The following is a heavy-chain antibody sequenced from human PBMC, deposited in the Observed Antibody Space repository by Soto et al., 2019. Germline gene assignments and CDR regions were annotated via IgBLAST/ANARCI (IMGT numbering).Heavy chain of an antibody. CDR2: INPNSCGT. Sequence: ASLKVSCKASGYPFTGYYMHWLRQAPGQGLEWMGWINPNSCGTNYAQKFQGWVTMTRDTSISTAYMELRRLRSDDTAEYYWARGMYYDFWSGDYQSSYYGKDVWGQGTTGAVSS. D-gene: IGHD3-3*01. J-gene: IGHJ6*02. CDR3: ARGMYYDFWSGDYQSSYYGKDV. CDR1: GYPFTGYY. V-gene: IGHV1-2*04.